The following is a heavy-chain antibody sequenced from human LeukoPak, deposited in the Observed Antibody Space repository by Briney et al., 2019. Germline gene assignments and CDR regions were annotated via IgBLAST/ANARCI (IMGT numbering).Heavy chain of an antibody. Sequence: SETLSLTCTVSGGSISSYYWSWIRQPPGKGLEWIGYIYYSGSTNHNPSLKSRVTISVDTSKNQFSLKLSSVTAADTAVYYCARGSNNHYWGQGTLVTVSS. CDR2: IYYSGST. CDR3: ARGSNNHY. D-gene: IGHD1-14*01. V-gene: IGHV4-59*01. CDR1: GGSISSYY. J-gene: IGHJ4*02.